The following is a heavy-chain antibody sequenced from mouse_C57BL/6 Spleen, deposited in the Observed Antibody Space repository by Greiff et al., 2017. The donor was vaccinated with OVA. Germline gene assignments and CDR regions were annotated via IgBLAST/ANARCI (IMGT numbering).Heavy chain of an antibody. Sequence: VQLQQSGPELVKPGASVKISCKASGYAFSSSWMNWVKQRPGKGLEWIGRIYPGDGDTNYNGKFKGKATLTADKSSSTAYMQLSSLTSEDSAVYFCARPITTVDAMDYWGQGTSVTVSS. J-gene: IGHJ4*01. V-gene: IGHV1-82*01. CDR1: GYAFSSSW. CDR2: IYPGDGDT. D-gene: IGHD1-1*01. CDR3: ARPITTVDAMDY.